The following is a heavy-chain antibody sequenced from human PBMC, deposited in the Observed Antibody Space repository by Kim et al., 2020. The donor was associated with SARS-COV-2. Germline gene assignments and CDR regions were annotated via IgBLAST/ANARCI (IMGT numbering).Heavy chain of an antibody. J-gene: IGHJ6*02. CDR3: ARGIPKNYYYYYGMDV. CDR2: INTNTGNP. V-gene: IGHV7-4-1*02. CDR1: GYTFTSYA. Sequence: ASVKVSCKASGYTFTSYAMNWVRQAPGQGLEWMGWINTNTGNPTYAQGFTGRFVFSLDTSVSTAYLQISSLKAEDTAVYYCARGIPKNYYYYYGMDVWGQGTTVTVSS.